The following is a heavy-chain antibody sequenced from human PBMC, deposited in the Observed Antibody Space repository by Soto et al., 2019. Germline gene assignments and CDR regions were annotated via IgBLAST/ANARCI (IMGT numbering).Heavy chain of an antibody. J-gene: IGHJ2*01. CDR3: ARDRSSGSLGWYFDL. Sequence: GASVKVSCKASGGTFSSYAISWVRQAPGQGLEWMGGIIPIFGTANYAQKFQGRVTITADESTSTAYRELSSLRSEDTAVYYCARDRSSGSLGWYFDLWGRGTLVTVSS. CDR2: IIPIFGTA. D-gene: IGHD3-22*01. V-gene: IGHV1-69*13. CDR1: GGTFSSYA.